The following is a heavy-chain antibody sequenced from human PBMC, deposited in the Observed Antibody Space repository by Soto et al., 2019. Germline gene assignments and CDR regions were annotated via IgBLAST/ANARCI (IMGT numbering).Heavy chain of an antibody. CDR3: AGPQRGNGFDI. J-gene: IGHJ3*02. V-gene: IGHV4-4*02. Sequence: SETLSLTCAVSGGSISSSIWWSWVRQPPGKGLEWIGEIYHSGSTNYNPSLKSRVTISVDKSKNQFSLKLSSVTAADTAVYYCAGPQRGNGFDIWGQGTMVTVS. CDR2: IYHSGST. CDR1: GGSISSSIW. D-gene: IGHD6-13*01.